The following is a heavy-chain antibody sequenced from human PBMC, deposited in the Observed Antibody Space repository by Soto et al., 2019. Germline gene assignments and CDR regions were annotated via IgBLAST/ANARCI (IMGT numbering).Heavy chain of an antibody. CDR2: FDPEDGET. Sequence: ASVKVSCKVSGYTLTELSIHWVRQAPGKGLEWMGGFDPEDGETIYAQKFQGRVTMTEDTSTDTAYMELSSLRSEDTAVYYCATVRDYESSGYYDPFDHWGQGTLVTVSS. CDR3: ATVRDYESSGYYDPFDH. V-gene: IGHV1-24*01. CDR1: GYTLTELS. J-gene: IGHJ4*02. D-gene: IGHD3-22*01.